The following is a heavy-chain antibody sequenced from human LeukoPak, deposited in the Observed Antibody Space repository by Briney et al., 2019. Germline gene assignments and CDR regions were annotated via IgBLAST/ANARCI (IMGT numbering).Heavy chain of an antibody. CDR2: IIPIFGTA. V-gene: IGHV1-69*05. CDR1: GGTFSSYA. J-gene: IGHJ5*02. D-gene: IGHD4-17*01. Sequence: GASVKASCKASGGTFSSYAISWVRQAPGQGLEWMGGIIPIFGTANYAQKFQGRVTITTDESTSTAYMELSSLRSEDTAVYYCAREHDYGDDGNWFDPWGQGTLVTVSS. CDR3: AREHDYGDDGNWFDP.